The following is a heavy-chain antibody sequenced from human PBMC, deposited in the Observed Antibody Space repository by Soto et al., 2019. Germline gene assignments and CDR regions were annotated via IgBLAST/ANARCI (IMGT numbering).Heavy chain of an antibody. D-gene: IGHD1-26*01. J-gene: IGHJ4*02. CDR2: ISDSGGTS. V-gene: IGHV3-23*04. CDR3: AKLRRALLTFDY. Sequence: EVQLVDSGGGLVQPGGSLRLSCAGSGFIFSNYVVSWVRQAPGKGLEWVSSISDSGGTSYYADSVKGRFTISRDNSKNTLYLQMNSLRAEDTAIYYCAKLRRALLTFDYWGQGTLVTVSS. CDR1: GFIFSNYV.